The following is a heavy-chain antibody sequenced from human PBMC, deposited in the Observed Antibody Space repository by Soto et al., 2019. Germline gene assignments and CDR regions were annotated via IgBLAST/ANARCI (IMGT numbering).Heavy chain of an antibody. Sequence: PGGSLRLSCGASGFTFSRYGMHWVRQAPGKGLEWVALIWSHGKAQVYVDSVRGRFTISRDNSKNTLYLQMDSLRDEDTAVYYCARGDDYEANAFDLWGQGTLVTVSS. D-gene: IGHD4-17*01. CDR2: IWSHGKAQ. CDR3: ARGDDYEANAFDL. V-gene: IGHV3-33*01. J-gene: IGHJ4*02. CDR1: GFTFSRYG.